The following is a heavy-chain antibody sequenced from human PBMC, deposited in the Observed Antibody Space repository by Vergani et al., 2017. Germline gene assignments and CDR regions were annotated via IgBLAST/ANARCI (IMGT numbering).Heavy chain of an antibody. J-gene: IGHJ4*02. CDR2: ISYDGSNK. CDR3: AREGGPHESEEGATRSFDY. CDR1: GFTFSSYA. D-gene: IGHD1-26*01. Sequence: QVQLVESGGGLVKPGRSLRLSCAASGFTFSSYAMHWVRQAPGKGLEWGAVISYDGSNKYYADSVKGRFTISRDNSKNALYLQMNSLRAGDTAVYYCAREGGPHESEEGATRSFDYWGEGSLVTV. V-gene: IGHV3-30-3*01.